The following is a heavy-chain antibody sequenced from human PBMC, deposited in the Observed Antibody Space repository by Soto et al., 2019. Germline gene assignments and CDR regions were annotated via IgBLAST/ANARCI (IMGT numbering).Heavy chain of an antibody. D-gene: IGHD2-15*01. CDR2: IYHSGST. CDR1: GGSISSSNW. Sequence: QVQLQESGPGLVKPSGTLSLTCAVSGGSISSSNWWSWVRQPPGKGLEWIGEIYHSGSTNYNSSLKSRVTISVDKSKNQFSLKLSSVTAADTAVYYCARKGYCSGGSCYGGWFDPWGQGTLVTVSS. J-gene: IGHJ5*02. CDR3: ARKGYCSGGSCYGGWFDP. V-gene: IGHV4-4*02.